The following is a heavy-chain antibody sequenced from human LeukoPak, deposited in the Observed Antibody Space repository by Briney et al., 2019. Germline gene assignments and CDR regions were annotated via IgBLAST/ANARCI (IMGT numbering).Heavy chain of an antibody. CDR1: GFTFSNFD. CDR2: ISGSGGYT. D-gene: IGHD3-22*01. J-gene: IGHJ4*02. V-gene: IGHV3-23*01. CDR3: AKGGSGYYVFDY. Sequence: PGGSLRLSCVASGFTFSNFDMGWVRQAPGKGLEWVSGISGSGGYTYQPDSVKGRFTISRENSKNTLYLQMNSLRAEDTAVYYCAKGGSGYYVFDYWGQGTLVTVSS.